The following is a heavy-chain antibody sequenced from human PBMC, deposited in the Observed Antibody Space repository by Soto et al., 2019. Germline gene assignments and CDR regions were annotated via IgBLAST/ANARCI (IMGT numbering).Heavy chain of an antibody. Sequence: GGSLRLSCAASGFAFSNAWINWVRQAPGKGLEWVGRIKSKGHGGTTDFAAPVRGRFAISRDDSRNLVYMQTNSLNTEDTAVYYCTTDSYTSVIVVRFDYWGHGTLVTVSS. D-gene: IGHD3-22*01. J-gene: IGHJ4*01. CDR3: TTDSYTSVIVVRFDY. CDR2: IKSKGHGGTT. CDR1: GFAFSNAW. V-gene: IGHV3-15*07.